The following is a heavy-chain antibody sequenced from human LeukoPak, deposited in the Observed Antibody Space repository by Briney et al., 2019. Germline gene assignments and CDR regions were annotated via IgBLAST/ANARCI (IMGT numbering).Heavy chain of an antibody. V-gene: IGHV3-7*01. CDR1: GFTFSNFW. J-gene: IGHJ4*02. Sequence: GGSLRLSCAASGFTFSNFWMSWVRQAPGRGLEWVANIKQDGSETYHVDSVKGRFTISRDNAKNSLYLQMNSLRAEDTAVYYCARMARETDYWGQGTLVIVSS. D-gene: IGHD3-10*01. CDR2: IKQDGSET. CDR3: ARMARETDY.